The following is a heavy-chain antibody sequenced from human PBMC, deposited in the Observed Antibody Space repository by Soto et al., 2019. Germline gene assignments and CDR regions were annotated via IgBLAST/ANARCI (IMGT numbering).Heavy chain of an antibody. CDR1: GFTFSSYG. J-gene: IGHJ4*02. D-gene: IGHD6-19*01. CDR2: ISYDGSNK. Sequence: GGSLRLSCAASGFTFSSYGMHWVRQAPGKGLEWVAVISYDGSNKYYADSVKGRFTISRDNSKNTLYLQMNSLRAEDTAVYYCAKDLSGGIAVAGTLIYWGQGTLVTVSS. V-gene: IGHV3-30*18. CDR3: AKDLSGGIAVAGTLIY.